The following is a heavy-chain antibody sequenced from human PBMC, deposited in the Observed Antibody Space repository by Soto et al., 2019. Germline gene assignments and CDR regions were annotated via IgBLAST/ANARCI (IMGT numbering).Heavy chain of an antibody. CDR2: INTDGKT. CDR1: GFTVSSKY. V-gene: IGHV3-66*01. Sequence: EVHLVESGGGMVQPGGSLRLSCAASGFTVSSKYMNWVRQAPGKGLEWVSLINTDGKTHYAGSVNGRFTISRDNSKNTLYLQMDSLRVDDTAVYYCASSSGDYIQYRELDYWGRGTLVTVSS. D-gene: IGHD3-10*01. J-gene: IGHJ4*01. CDR3: ASSSGDYIQYRELDY.